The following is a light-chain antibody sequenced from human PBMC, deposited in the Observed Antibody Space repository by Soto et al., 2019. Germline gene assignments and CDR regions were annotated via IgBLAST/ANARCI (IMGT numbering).Light chain of an antibody. CDR3: QQGHNLPLT. CDR2: VTS. CDR1: LGLSGS. J-gene: IGKJ5*01. V-gene: IGKV1-12*01. Sequence: DIQMTQSPSSVSASVGDRVTITCRANLGLSGSLAWYQQKPWKAPRLLISVTSSLQSGVQSRFSGSESGTEFTLNIDSLQPEDLATYYCQQGHNLPLTFGQGTRLE.